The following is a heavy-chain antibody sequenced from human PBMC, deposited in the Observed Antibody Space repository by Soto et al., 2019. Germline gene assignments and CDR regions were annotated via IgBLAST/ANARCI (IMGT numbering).Heavy chain of an antibody. D-gene: IGHD3-10*01. CDR1: GASISSGDYY. J-gene: IGHJ4*02. CDR2: IYYSGST. Sequence: PSETLSLTCSVSGASISSGDYYWSWIRQAPGKGLEWIGHIYYSGSTHYKASLKSRVTISVDTSKTQFSLNLTSVTAADTALYYCARVGFTYGTASVWGQGTQVTVS. V-gene: IGHV4-30-4*01. CDR3: ARVGFTYGTASV.